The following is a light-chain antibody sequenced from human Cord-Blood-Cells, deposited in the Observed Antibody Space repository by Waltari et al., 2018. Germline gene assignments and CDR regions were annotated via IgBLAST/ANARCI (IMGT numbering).Light chain of an antibody. CDR2: YDS. CDR3: QVWDSSSDHVV. Sequence: SYVLTQPPSVSVAPGKTARITCGGNNIGSKSVNWYQQKRGQAPVLVIYYDSDRPSGIPERFSGSNSGNTATLTISRVEAGDEADYYCQVWDSSSDHVVFGGGTKLTVL. V-gene: IGLV3-21*04. J-gene: IGLJ2*01. CDR1: NIGSKS.